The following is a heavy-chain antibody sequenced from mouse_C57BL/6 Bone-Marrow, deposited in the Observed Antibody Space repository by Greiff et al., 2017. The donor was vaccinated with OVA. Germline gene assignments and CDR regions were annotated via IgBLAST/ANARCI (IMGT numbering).Heavy chain of an antibody. CDR2: INPSTGGT. V-gene: IGHV1-42*01. J-gene: IGHJ3*01. CDR1: GYSFTGYY. D-gene: IGHD1-1*01. Sequence: EVKVVESGPELVKPGASVKISCKASGYSFTGYYMNWVKQSPEKSLEWIGEINPSTGGTTYNQKFKAKATLTVDKSSSTAYMQLKSLTSEDSAVYYCATGSSGAWFAYWGQGTLVTVSA. CDR3: ATGSSGAWFAY.